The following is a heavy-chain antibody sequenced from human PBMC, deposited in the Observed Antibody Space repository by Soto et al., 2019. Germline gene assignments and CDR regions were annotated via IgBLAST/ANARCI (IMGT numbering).Heavy chain of an antibody. J-gene: IGHJ6*02. D-gene: IGHD2-2*01. V-gene: IGHV3-33*01. CDR3: VRARGTCSSSSCQFYYYGMDV. CDR2: IWYDGSLK. Sequence: GGSLRLSCAASGFSFSTSGMHWVRQAPGKGLEWVGLIWYDGSLKYYADSVKGRFSISRDNSNKTLYLQMNSLRDEDTAVYYCVRARGTCSSSSCQFYYYGMDVWGQGTTVTVSS. CDR1: GFSFSTSG.